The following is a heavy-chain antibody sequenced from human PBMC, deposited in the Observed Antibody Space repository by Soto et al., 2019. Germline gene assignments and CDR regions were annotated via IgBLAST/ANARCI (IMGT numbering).Heavy chain of an antibody. V-gene: IGHV4-61*08. J-gene: IGHJ4*02. Sequence: PSETLSLTCAVSGGSISSGDYSWSWIRQPPGKGLEWIGYIYYSGSTTYHPSLKSRVTISVDTSKNQFSLNLTSVTAADTAVYYCARGKYYYDTSAPYDYWGQGTLVTVSS. CDR1: GGSISSGDYS. CDR2: IYYSGST. CDR3: ARGKYYYDTSAPYDY. D-gene: IGHD3-22*01.